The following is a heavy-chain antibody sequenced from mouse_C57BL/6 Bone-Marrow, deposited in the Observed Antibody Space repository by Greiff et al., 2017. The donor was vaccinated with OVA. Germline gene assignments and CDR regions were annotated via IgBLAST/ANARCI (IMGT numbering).Heavy chain of an antibody. J-gene: IGHJ2*01. CDR1: GFTFSSYG. V-gene: IGHV5-6*01. CDR3: ARHRRYFDY. Sequence: VKLMESGGDLVKPGGSLKLSCAASGFTFSSYGMSWVRQTPDKRLEWVATISSGGSYTYYPDSVKGRFTISRDNAKNTLYLQMSSLKSEDTAMYYCARHRRYFDYWGQGTTLTVSS. CDR2: ISSGGSYT.